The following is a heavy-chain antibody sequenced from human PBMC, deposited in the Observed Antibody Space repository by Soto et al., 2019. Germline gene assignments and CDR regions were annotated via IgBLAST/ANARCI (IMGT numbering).Heavy chain of an antibody. CDR2: ISSSSSYI. CDR3: ARDSSGTLYYYYYYMDV. Sequence: EVQLVESGGGLVKPGGSLRLSCAASGFTFSSYSMNWVRQAPGKGLEWVSSISSSSSYIYYADSVKGRFTISRDNAKNSLYLQMNSLRDEDTAVYYCARDSSGTLYYYYYYMDVWGKGTTVTVSS. V-gene: IGHV3-21*01. CDR1: GFTFSSYS. D-gene: IGHD1-7*01. J-gene: IGHJ6*03.